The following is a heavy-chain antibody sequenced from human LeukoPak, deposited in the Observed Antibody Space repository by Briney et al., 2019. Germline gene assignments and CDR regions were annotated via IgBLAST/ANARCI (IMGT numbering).Heavy chain of an antibody. V-gene: IGHV4-39*01. Sequence: PSETPSLTCTVSGGSISSSSYYWGWIRQPPGKGLEWIGSIYYSGSTYYNPSLKSRVTISVDTSKNQFSLKLSSVTAADTAVYYCARPGIVGSKVDYWGQGTLVTVSS. CDR3: ARPGIVGSKVDY. CDR1: GGSISSSSYY. J-gene: IGHJ4*02. CDR2: IYYSGST. D-gene: IGHD1-26*01.